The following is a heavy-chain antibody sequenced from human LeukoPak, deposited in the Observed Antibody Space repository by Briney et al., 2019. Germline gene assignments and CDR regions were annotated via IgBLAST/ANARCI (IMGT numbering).Heavy chain of an antibody. CDR1: GYTFTGYY. V-gene: IGHV1-2*04. Sequence: ASVKASCKASGYTFTGYYMHWVRQAPGQGLEWMGWINPNSGGTNYAQKFQGWVTMTRDTSISTAYMELSRLRSDDTAVYYCARALLGYCSSTSCLIDYWGQGTLVTVSS. D-gene: IGHD2-2*01. CDR2: INPNSGGT. J-gene: IGHJ4*02. CDR3: ARALLGYCSSTSCLIDY.